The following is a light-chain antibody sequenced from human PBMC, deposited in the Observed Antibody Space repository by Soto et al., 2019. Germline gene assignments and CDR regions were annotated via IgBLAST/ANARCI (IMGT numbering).Light chain of an antibody. CDR1: ETITRY. J-gene: IGKJ4*01. CDR2: GAS. CDR3: QQSYSNPLT. V-gene: IGKV1-39*01. Sequence: DIQMTQSPSSLSASVGETVIISCRASETITRYLNWYQSKPGKAPRLLISGASSLQSGVPSRFSGSYSGTDFTLTISSLPAEDFATYYCQQSYSNPLTFGGGTKVEMK.